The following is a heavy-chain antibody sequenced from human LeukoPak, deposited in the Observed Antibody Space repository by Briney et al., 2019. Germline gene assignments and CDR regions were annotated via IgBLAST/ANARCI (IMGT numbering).Heavy chain of an antibody. J-gene: IGHJ4*02. CDR1: GGSISNYY. D-gene: IGHD6-19*01. CDR3: ARGGGGLGFTTGWYFDC. CDR2: IYSSGNT. V-gene: IGHV4-59*01. Sequence: SETLSLTCTASGGSISNYYWSWIRQPPGKGLEWIGYIYSSGNTNYNPSLKSRVTISVDTSKNQFSLKLTSVTAADTAVYYCARGGGGLGFTTGWYFDCWGQGTLVTVSS.